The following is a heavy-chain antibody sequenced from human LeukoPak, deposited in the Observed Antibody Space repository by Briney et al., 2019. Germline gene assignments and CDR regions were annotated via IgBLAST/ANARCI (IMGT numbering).Heavy chain of an antibody. CDR3: AKLPVAGLYFDY. Sequence: GGSLRLSCAASGFTFSSYAMSWVRQAPGKGLEWVSAISGSGGNTYYADSVKGRFTISRDNSKNTLYLQMDSLRAEDTAVYYCAKLPVAGLYFDYWGQGTLVTVSS. D-gene: IGHD6-19*01. CDR2: ISGSGGNT. V-gene: IGHV3-23*01. CDR1: GFTFSSYA. J-gene: IGHJ4*02.